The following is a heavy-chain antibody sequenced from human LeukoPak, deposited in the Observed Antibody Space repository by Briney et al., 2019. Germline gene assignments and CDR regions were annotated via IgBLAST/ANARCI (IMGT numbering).Heavy chain of an antibody. Sequence: SETLSLTCAVYGESFSAYYWSWIRQPPGKGLEWIGEINRSGSTNYNPSLKSRVTISVDTSKNQFSLKLSSVTAADTAVYYCARQTRGYSGYEPYYYYYMDVWGKGTTVTVSS. CDR2: INRSGST. CDR3: ARQTRGYSGYEPYYYYYMDV. J-gene: IGHJ6*03. V-gene: IGHV4-34*01. D-gene: IGHD5-12*01. CDR1: GESFSAYY.